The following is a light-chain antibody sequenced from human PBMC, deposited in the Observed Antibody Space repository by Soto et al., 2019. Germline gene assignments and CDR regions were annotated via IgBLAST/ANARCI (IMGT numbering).Light chain of an antibody. CDR3: QHYNIYSEA. Sequence: DIKMNQSPSTLSGSVGDRVTITCRASQTISSWLAWYQQKPGKAPKLLIYKASTLKSGVPSRFSGSGSGTEFTLTISSLQPDDFATYYCQHYNIYSEAFGQGGNVDIK. J-gene: IGKJ1*01. CDR1: QTISSW. V-gene: IGKV1-5*03. CDR2: KAS.